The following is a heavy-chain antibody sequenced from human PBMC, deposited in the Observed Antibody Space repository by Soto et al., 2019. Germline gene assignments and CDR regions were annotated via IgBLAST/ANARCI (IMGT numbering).Heavy chain of an antibody. D-gene: IGHD1-26*01. CDR2: ISYDGSNK. Sequence: GGSLRLSCADSGFIFSSYAMHCVSQAPGKGLEWVAVISYDGSNKYYADSVKGRFTISRDNSKNTLYLQMNSLRAEDTAVYYCARDDRSGSYTFDYWGQGTLVTVSS. J-gene: IGHJ4*02. CDR3: ARDDRSGSYTFDY. V-gene: IGHV3-30-3*01. CDR1: GFIFSSYA.